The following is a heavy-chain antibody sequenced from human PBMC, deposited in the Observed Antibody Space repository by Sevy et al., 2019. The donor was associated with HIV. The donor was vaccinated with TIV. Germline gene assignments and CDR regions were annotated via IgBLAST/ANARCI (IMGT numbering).Heavy chain of an antibody. CDR1: GFTFSHAW. D-gene: IGHD2-8*02. V-gene: IGHV3-15*01. CDR3: STDPIIVLLVTDGMDV. J-gene: IGHJ6*02. CDR2: IKSKPDGGTT. Sequence: GGSLRLSCAASGFTFSHAWMSWVRQAPGKGLEWVGRIKSKPDGGTTDYAAPVKGSFTRSREDSKNTLFLQMNSLKTEDTAVYYCSTDPIIVLLVTDGMDVWGQGTTVTVSS.